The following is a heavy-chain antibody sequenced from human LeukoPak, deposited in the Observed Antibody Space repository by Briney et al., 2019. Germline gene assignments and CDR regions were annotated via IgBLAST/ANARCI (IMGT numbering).Heavy chain of an antibody. Sequence: SVKVSCKASGGTFSSYAISWVRQAPGQRLEWMGRIIPILGIANYAQKFQGRVTITADKSTSTAYMELSSLRSEDTAVYYCARPITGTTKSYYGMDVWGQGTTVTVSS. CDR2: IIPILGIA. V-gene: IGHV1-69*04. CDR3: ARPITGTTKSYYGMDV. D-gene: IGHD1-20*01. J-gene: IGHJ6*02. CDR1: GGTFSSYA.